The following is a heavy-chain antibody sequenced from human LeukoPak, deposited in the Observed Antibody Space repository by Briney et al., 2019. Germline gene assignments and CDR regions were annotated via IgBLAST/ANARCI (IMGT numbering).Heavy chain of an antibody. D-gene: IGHD4-17*01. CDR1: GGSISSYY. Sequence: PSETLSVTCTVSGGSISSYYWSWIRQPPGKGLEWIGYIYYSGSTNYNPSLKSRVTISVDTSKNQFSLKLSSVTAADTAVYYCARDYGDWGYFDYWGQGTLVTVSS. CDR3: ARDYGDWGYFDY. J-gene: IGHJ4*02. V-gene: IGHV4-59*01. CDR2: IYYSGST.